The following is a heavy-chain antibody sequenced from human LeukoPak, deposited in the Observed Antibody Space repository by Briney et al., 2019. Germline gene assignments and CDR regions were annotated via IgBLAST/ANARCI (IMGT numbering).Heavy chain of an antibody. Sequence: GASVKVSCKASEYTFTGYFMHWVRQAPGQGLEWMGWISAYNGNTNYAQKFQGRVTMTTDTSTSTGYMELRSLRSDDTAVYYCARGEKRGGSGWYYFDYWGQGTLVTVSS. V-gene: IGHV1-18*04. CDR2: ISAYNGNT. D-gene: IGHD6-19*01. J-gene: IGHJ4*02. CDR3: ARGEKRGGSGWYYFDY. CDR1: EYTFTGYF.